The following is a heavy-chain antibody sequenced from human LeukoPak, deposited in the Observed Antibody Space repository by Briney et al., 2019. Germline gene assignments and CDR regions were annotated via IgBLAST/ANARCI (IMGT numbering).Heavy chain of an antibody. J-gene: IGHJ4*02. CDR1: GFTFSSYG. CDR2: TSSSSSYI. D-gene: IGHD2-8*02. V-gene: IGHV3-21*01. Sequence: GGSLRLSCAASGFTFSSYGMNWVRQAPGKGLEWVSSTSSSSSYIYYADSAKGRFTISRDNAKSSLYLQMNSLRAEDTAVYYCARDIHPSVTWCFDYWGQGTLVTVSS. CDR3: ARDIHPSVTWCFDY.